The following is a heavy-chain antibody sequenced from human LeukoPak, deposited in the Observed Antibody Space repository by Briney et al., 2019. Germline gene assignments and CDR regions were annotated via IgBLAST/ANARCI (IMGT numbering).Heavy chain of an antibody. CDR2: IYYSGST. Sequence: SESLSLTCTVSGGSISSYYWSWIRQPPGKGLEWIGYIYYSGSTYYNPSLKSRVTISVDASKNQFSLKLSSVTAADTAVYYCARHDPLAYWGQGTLVTVSS. D-gene: IGHD3-16*01. V-gene: IGHV4-59*08. CDR3: ARHDPLAY. J-gene: IGHJ4*02. CDR1: GGSISSYY.